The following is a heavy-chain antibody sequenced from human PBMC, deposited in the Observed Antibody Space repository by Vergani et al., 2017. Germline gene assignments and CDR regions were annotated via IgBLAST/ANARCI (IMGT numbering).Heavy chain of an antibody. J-gene: IGHJ1*01. CDR2: IYHSGST. D-gene: IGHD3-22*01. V-gene: IGHV4-38-2*01. CDR1: GYSISSGYY. Sequence: QVQLQESGPGLVKPSETLSLTCAVSGYSISSGYYWGWIRQPPGKGLELIGIIYHSGSTSYNPSLKGRVTISVDTSKNQVSMKLRSVTAADTAVYYCATYYYDSSGYYYGYFQHWGQGTLVTVSS. CDR3: ATYYYDSSGYYYGYFQH.